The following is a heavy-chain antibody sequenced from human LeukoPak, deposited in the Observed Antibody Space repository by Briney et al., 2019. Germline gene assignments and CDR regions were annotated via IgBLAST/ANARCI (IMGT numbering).Heavy chain of an antibody. D-gene: IGHD3-10*01. J-gene: IGHJ4*02. CDR1: GFTFSSYA. CDR2: ISYDGSNK. Sequence: GGSLRLSCAASGFTFSSYAMHWVRQAPGKGLEWVAVISYDGSNKYYADSVKGRFTISRDNSKNTLYLQMNSLRAEDTAVYYCARALQPLLLWFGELNDWGQGTLVTVSS. CDR3: ARALQPLLLWFGELND. V-gene: IGHV3-30*04.